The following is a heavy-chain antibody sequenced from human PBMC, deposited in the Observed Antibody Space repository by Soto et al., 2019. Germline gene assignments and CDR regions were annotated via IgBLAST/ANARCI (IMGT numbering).Heavy chain of an antibody. CDR3: AHRRGGPPNV. CDR1: GVSLTSTGVG. Sequence: QITLKESGPPLMNPTQTLTLTCTLSGVSLTSTGVGVDWIRQPPGKALEWLALIYWDDDIRYSPSLKNRLTITKDSSKNQVVLTLTNMDPVDTATYYCAHRRGGPPNVWGQGSLVTVSS. CDR2: IYWDDDI. D-gene: IGHD2-8*01. J-gene: IGHJ4*02. V-gene: IGHV2-5*02.